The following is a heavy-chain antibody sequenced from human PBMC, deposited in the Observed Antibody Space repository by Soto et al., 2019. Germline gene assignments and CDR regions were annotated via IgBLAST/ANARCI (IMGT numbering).Heavy chain of an antibody. CDR2: IYYSGST. V-gene: IGHV4-59*01. CDR1: GGSISSYY. D-gene: IGHD6-13*01. CDR3: ARASDEITIAAAGTFYYWFDP. Sequence: SETLSLTCTVSGGSISSYYWSWIRQPPGKGLEWIGYIYYSGSTNYNPSLKSRVTISVDTSKNQFSLKLSSVTAADTAVYYCARASDEITIAAAGTFYYWFDPWGQGTLVTVSS. J-gene: IGHJ5*02.